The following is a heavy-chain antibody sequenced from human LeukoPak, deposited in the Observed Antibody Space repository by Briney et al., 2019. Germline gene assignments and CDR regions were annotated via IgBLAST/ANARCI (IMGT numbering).Heavy chain of an antibody. CDR2: INHSGST. J-gene: IGHJ4*02. Sequence: PSETLSLTCAVYGGSFSGYYWSWIRQPPGKGLEWIGEINHSGSTNYNPSLKSRVTISVDTSKKQFSLTLSSVTAADTAVYYCARGWSYFDYWGQGTLVTVSS. CDR1: GGSFSGYY. D-gene: IGHD2-15*01. V-gene: IGHV4-34*01. CDR3: ARGWSYFDY.